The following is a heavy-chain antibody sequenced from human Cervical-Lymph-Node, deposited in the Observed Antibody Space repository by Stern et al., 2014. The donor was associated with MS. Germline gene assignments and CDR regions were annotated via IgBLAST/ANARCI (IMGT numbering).Heavy chain of an antibody. CDR2: FYLGGRS. CDR3: AREHNWNYFDL. Sequence: QVQLQESGPGLVKPSQTLSLTCVVSGGSITSNGDSWSWIRQPPGKGLEWMASFYLGGRSYYTPSLRSRLSMSVDKSKNQFSLRLPSVTAADTAVYFCAREHNWNYFDLWGQGTLVSVSS. J-gene: IGHJ4*02. D-gene: IGHD5-24*01. V-gene: IGHV4-30-2*01. CDR1: GGSITSNGDS.